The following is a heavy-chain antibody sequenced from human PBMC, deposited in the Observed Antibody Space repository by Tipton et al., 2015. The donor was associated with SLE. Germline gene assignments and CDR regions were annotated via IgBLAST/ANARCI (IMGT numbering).Heavy chain of an antibody. CDR1: RFTFDTYE. CDR3: ARRSWGDAFDI. V-gene: IGHV3-48*03. CDR2: ITDTGSTI. D-gene: IGHD6-13*01. J-gene: IGHJ3*02. Sequence: GSLRLSCVASRFTFDTYEMSWVRQAPGKGLEWLSSITDTGSTIYYADSVKGRFTISRDNAKNSLYLQVNSLRGEDTALYYCARRSWGDAFDIWGQGTMVTVSS.